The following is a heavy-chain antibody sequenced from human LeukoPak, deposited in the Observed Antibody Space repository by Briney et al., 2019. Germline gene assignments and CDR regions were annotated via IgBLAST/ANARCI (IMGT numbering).Heavy chain of an antibody. CDR2: IYYSGST. CDR1: GGSISSYY. J-gene: IGHJ5*02. Sequence: SETLSLTCTVSGGSISSYYWSWIRQPPGKGLEWIGYIYYSGSTNYNPSLKSRVTISIDTSKNQFSLKLSSVTAADTAVYHCARRTYYSGSGRDWLDPWGQGTLVTVSS. CDR3: ARRTYYSGSGRDWLDP. D-gene: IGHD3-10*01. V-gene: IGHV4-59*08.